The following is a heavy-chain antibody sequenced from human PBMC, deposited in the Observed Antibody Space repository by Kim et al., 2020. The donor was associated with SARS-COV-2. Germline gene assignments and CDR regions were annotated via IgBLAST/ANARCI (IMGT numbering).Heavy chain of an antibody. CDR3: AREPLYGSGSYYLDY. CDR1: GGSISSSSYY. Sequence: SETLSLTCTVSGGSISSSSYYWGWIRQPPGKGLEWIGSIYYSGSTYYNPSLKSRVTISVDTSKNQFSLKLSSVTAADTAVYYCAREPLYGSGSYYLDYWGQGTLVTVSS. D-gene: IGHD3-10*01. CDR2: IYYSGST. V-gene: IGHV4-39*07. J-gene: IGHJ4*02.